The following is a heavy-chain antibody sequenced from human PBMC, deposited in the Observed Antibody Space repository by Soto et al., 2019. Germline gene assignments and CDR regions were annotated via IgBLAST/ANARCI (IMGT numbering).Heavy chain of an antibody. CDR2: IYYSGST. J-gene: IGHJ6*02. V-gene: IGHV4-61*01. CDR3: ARGRIAAQIRYYYYGMDV. CDR1: GGSVSSGSYY. Sequence: QVQLQDSGPGLVKPSETLSLTCTVSGGSVSSGSYYWSWIRQPPGKGLEWIGYIYYSGSTNYNPSLKSPVTISVDTSQNQFSLKLSSMTAADTAVYYCARGRIAAQIRYYYYGMDVWGQGTTVTVSS. D-gene: IGHD6-6*01.